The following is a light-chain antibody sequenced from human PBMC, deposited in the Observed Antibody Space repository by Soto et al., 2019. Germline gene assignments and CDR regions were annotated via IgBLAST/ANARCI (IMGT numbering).Light chain of an antibody. CDR1: QSVSSSS. J-gene: IGKJ1*01. V-gene: IGKV3-20*01. CDR2: GAS. Sequence: EIVLTQFPDTLSLSPGERATLSCRASQSVSSSSLAWYQQKRGRAPRLLIHGASSRATGIPDRFSGSGSGTDFTLTISRLEPEDFAVYYCQQYGSSPRTFGQGTKVDIK. CDR3: QQYGSSPRT.